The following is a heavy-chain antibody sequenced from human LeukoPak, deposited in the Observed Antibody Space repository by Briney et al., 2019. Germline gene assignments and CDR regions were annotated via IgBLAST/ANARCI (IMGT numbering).Heavy chain of an antibody. V-gene: IGHV4-39*01. CDR1: AGSIFSTTFY. CDR2: MYYDGST. Sequence: SETLSLTCSVSAGSIFSTTFYWGWIRQPPGKGLEWIGSMYYDGSTYYNPSLKSRVSISVDTSNNQFSLKLTSVTAADTAVYFCARRSDSGSDDGEDYFDFWGQGTLVTVSS. D-gene: IGHD1-26*01. CDR3: ARRSDSGSDDGEDYFDF. J-gene: IGHJ4*02.